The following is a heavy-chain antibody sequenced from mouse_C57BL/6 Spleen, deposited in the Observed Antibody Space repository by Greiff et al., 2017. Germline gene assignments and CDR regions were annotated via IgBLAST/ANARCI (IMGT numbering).Heavy chain of an antibody. V-gene: IGHV1-59*01. Sequence: QVQLKESGAELVRPGTSVKLSCKASGYTFTSYWMHWVKQRPGQGLEWIGVIDPSDSYTNYNQKFKGKATLTVDTSSSTAYMQLSSLTSEDSAVXYCARTAGSREYYFDYWGQGTTLSLL. J-gene: IGHJ2*01. CDR1: GYTFTSYW. CDR2: IDPSDSYT. D-gene: IGHD1-1*01. CDR3: ARTAGSREYYFDY.